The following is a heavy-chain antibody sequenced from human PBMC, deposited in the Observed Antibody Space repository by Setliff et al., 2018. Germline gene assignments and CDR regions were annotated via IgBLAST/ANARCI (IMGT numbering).Heavy chain of an antibody. CDR3: ARGGEGYYSAA. V-gene: IGHV4-59*02. J-gene: IGHJ5*02. CDR1: GGSVRGYY. D-gene: IGHD3-10*01. Sequence: PSETLSLTCTVSGGSVRGYYWSWMRQPPGKGLEWIGYMYYSGDTNYNPTLKSRVTISVDPSKNQFSLTLSAVTAADTAGYYCARGGEGYYSAAWGQGTLVTVSS. CDR2: MYYSGDT.